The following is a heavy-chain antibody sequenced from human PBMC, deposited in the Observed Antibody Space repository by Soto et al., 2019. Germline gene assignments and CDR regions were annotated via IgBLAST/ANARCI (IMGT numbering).Heavy chain of an antibody. D-gene: IGHD4-17*01. CDR1: GGSISSSSYY. CDR2: IYYSGST. CDR3: ARTPSVTTPYFDY. J-gene: IGHJ4*02. V-gene: IGHV4-39*01. Sequence: SETLSLTCTVSGGSISSSSYYWGWIRQPPGKGLEWIGSIYYSGSTYYNPSLKSRVTISVDTSKNQFSLKLSSVTVADTAVYYCARTPSVTTPYFDYWGQGTLVTVSS.